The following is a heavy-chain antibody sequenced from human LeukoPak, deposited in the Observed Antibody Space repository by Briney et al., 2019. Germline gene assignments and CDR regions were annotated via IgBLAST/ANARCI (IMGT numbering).Heavy chain of an antibody. J-gene: IGHJ4*02. D-gene: IGHD3-22*01. V-gene: IGHV3-23*01. CDR3: AKDARGYHRPIDH. Sequence: GGSLRLSCAASGFTFSSYAMHWVRQAPGKGLEWVSGIGGGGTNTDYADSVKGRFTISRDNSKNTLTLQMSSLRADDTAVYFCAKDARGYHRPIDHWGQGILVTVSS. CDR1: GFTFSSYA. CDR2: IGGGGTNT.